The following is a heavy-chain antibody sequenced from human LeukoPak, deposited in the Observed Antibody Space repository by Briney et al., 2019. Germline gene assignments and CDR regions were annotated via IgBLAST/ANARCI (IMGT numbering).Heavy chain of an antibody. D-gene: IGHD5-18*01. Sequence: SETLSLTCTVSGGSISSYYWSWIRQPAGKGLEWIGRIYTSGSTNYNPSLKSRVTMSVDTSKNQFSLNLSSVTAADTAVYYCARDAGYTAWDYYYYMDVWGKGTTVTISS. CDR3: ARDAGYTAWDYYYYMDV. V-gene: IGHV4-4*07. CDR1: GGSISSYY. CDR2: IYTSGST. J-gene: IGHJ6*03.